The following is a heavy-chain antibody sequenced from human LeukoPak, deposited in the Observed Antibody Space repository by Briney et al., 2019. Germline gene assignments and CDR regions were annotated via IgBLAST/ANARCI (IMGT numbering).Heavy chain of an antibody. CDR2: ISAYNGNT. CDR1: GYTFTSYG. J-gene: IGHJ4*02. Sequence: ASVKVSCKAYGYTFTSYGISWVQQAPGQGLEWMGWISAYNGNTNYAQKLQGRVTMTTDTSTSTAYMELRSLRSDDTAVYYCARVLTTGTTSYFDYWGQGTLVTVSS. D-gene: IGHD1-1*01. V-gene: IGHV1-18*01. CDR3: ARVLTTGTTSYFDY.